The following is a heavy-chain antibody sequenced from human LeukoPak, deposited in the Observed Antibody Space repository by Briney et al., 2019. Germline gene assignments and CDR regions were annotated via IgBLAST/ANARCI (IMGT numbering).Heavy chain of an antibody. Sequence: SETLSLTCTVSGASISSDYWNWIRQPPGKGLEWIGYIYYSGITNYNPPLKSRVTISVDTSKNHFSLKLSSVTAADTAVYYCAREPCSGGSCYWFDYWGQGTLVTVSS. V-gene: IGHV4-59*01. CDR2: IYYSGIT. CDR3: AREPCSGGSCYWFDY. J-gene: IGHJ4*02. CDR1: GASISSDY. D-gene: IGHD2-15*01.